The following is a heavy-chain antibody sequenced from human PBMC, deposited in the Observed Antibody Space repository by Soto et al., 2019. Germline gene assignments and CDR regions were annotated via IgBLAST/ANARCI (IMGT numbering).Heavy chain of an antibody. J-gene: IGHJ4*02. CDR2: IYYSGST. D-gene: IGHD3-22*01. V-gene: IGHV4-31*03. CDR3: ERGYDYDSGGYLFDY. Sequence: SLSLTFSVSGGCVSSNIYYWTWIRQHPGKGPEWIGHIYYSGSTYYNPSLKSRVTISLDMSKNQFSLKLTSVSAADTAVYYCERGYDYDSGGYLFDYWGQGTLVTGSS. CDR1: GGCVSSNIYY.